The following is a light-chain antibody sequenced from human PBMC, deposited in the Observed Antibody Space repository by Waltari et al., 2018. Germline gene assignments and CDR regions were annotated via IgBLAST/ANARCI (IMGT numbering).Light chain of an antibody. J-gene: IGLJ3*02. CDR1: SSNIGSNT. CDR2: SNN. CDR3: AAWDDSLNGWV. V-gene: IGLV1-44*01. Sequence: QSVLTQPPSASGTPGQRVTISCSGSSSNIGSNTVNWYQQLPGTAPKLLIYSNNQRPSGVPDRVPGSKSGTSGSLAISGRQSEDEADYYCAAWDDSLNGWVFGGGTKLTV.